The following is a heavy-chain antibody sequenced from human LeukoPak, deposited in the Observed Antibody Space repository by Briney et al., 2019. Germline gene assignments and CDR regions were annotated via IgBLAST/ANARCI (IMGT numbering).Heavy chain of an antibody. Sequence: GGSLRLSCAASGFTFSSYWMHWVRQAPGKGLEWVAVISYDGSNKYYADSVKGRFTISRDNSKNTLYLQMNSLRAEDTAVYYCAKIAAAGPTRVFDYWGQGTLVTVSS. D-gene: IGHD6-13*01. V-gene: IGHV3-30*18. J-gene: IGHJ4*02. CDR2: ISYDGSNK. CDR1: GFTFSSYW. CDR3: AKIAAAGPTRVFDY.